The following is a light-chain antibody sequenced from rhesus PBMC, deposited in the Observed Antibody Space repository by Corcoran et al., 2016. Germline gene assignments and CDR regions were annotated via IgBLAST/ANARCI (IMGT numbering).Light chain of an antibody. V-gene: IGKV1-74*01. Sequence: DIQMTQSPSSLTASVGDRVTITCRASEKVNIYLNWYQQKPGKAPKILRYKASTLQSGVPSRFGGSGSGTAYTFTLCSLQPQDVATYYCQHGYGTPFTFGPGTKLHIK. CDR3: QHGYGTPFT. J-gene: IGKJ3*01. CDR2: KAS. CDR1: EKVNIY.